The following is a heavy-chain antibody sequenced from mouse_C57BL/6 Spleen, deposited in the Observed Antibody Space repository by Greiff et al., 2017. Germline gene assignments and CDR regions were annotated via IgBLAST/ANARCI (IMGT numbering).Heavy chain of an antibody. Sequence: VQLQESGAELVKPGASVKISCKASGYAFSSYWMNWVKQRPGKGLEWIGQIYPGDGDTNYNGKFKGKATLTADKSSSTAYMQLSSLTSEDSAVYFGARDYGSTYAMDYWGQGTSVTVSS. V-gene: IGHV1-80*01. CDR1: GYAFSSYW. D-gene: IGHD1-1*01. J-gene: IGHJ4*01. CDR2: IYPGDGDT. CDR3: ARDYGSTYAMDY.